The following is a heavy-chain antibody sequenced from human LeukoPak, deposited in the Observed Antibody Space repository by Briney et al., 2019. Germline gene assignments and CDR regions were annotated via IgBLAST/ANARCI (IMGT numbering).Heavy chain of an antibody. Sequence: SGTLSLTCAVSGGSFSGYYWSWIRQPPGKGLEWIGEINHSGSTNNNPSLKSRVTISVDTSKNQFSLKLSSVTAADTAVYYCAKTVTIFGVVTYWFDRWGQGTLVTVSS. CDR1: GGSFSGYY. J-gene: IGHJ5*02. CDR2: INHSGST. V-gene: IGHV4-34*01. D-gene: IGHD3-3*01. CDR3: AKTVTIFGVVTYWFDR.